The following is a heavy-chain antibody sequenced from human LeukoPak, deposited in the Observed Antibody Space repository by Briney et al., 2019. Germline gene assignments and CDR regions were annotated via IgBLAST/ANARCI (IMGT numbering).Heavy chain of an antibody. Sequence: PSETLSLTCTVSGGSISSYYWSWIRQPAGKGLEWIGRIYTSGSTNYNPSLKSRVTMSVDTSKNQFSLKLSSVTAADTAVYYCARGGETTVTTQVGRKLTHWYFDLWGRGTLVTVSS. CDR2: IYTSGST. J-gene: IGHJ2*01. D-gene: IGHD4-17*01. V-gene: IGHV4-4*07. CDR3: ARGGETTVTTQVGRKLTHWYFDL. CDR1: GGSISSYY.